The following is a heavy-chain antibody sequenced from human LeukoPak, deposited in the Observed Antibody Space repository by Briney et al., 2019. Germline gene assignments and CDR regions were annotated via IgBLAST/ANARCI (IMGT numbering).Heavy chain of an antibody. CDR3: AKETTSNYYDSKSNYYYYYGMDV. V-gene: IGHV3-9*01. J-gene: IGHJ6*02. D-gene: IGHD3-10*01. CDR1: GFTFDDYA. CDR2: ISWNSGNI. Sequence: PGRSLRLSCAASGFTFDDYAMHWVRQAPGKGLEWVSGISWNSGNIGYADSVKGRFTISRDNAKNSLYLQMNSLRAEDTALYHCAKETTSNYYDSKSNYYYYYGMDVWGQGTTVTVSS.